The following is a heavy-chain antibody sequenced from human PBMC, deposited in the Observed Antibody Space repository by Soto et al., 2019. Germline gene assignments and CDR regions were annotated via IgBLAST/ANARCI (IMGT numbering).Heavy chain of an antibody. J-gene: IGHJ4*02. CDR2: IYNSGST. CDR3: ARAVRERYNDY. D-gene: IGHD3-10*01. CDR1: GASISSDDYY. Sequence: SATLSLTSTASGASISSDDYYWRWIRQSLRQGLGWIGYIYNSGSTYNNPSLKSRVTISVDTSKNQFSLKLISVSAAYLSVYYCARAVRERYNDYWGQGTLVTVSS. V-gene: IGHV4-30-4*01.